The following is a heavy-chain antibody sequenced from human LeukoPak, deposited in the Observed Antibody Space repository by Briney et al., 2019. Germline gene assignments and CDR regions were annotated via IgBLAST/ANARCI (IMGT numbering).Heavy chain of an antibody. J-gene: IGHJ5*02. CDR2: IIPIFGTA. Sequence: SVKVSCXASGGTFSSYAISWVRQAPGQGLEWMGGIIPIFGTANYAQKFQGRVTITADESTSTAYMELSSLRSEDTAVYYCARSEYCSSTSCYTQFDPWGQGTLVTVSS. CDR1: GGTFSSYA. V-gene: IGHV1-69*13. D-gene: IGHD2-2*02. CDR3: ARSEYCSSTSCYTQFDP.